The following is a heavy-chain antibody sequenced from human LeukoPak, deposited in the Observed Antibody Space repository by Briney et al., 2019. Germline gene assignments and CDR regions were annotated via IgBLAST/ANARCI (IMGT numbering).Heavy chain of an antibody. Sequence: PGKSLRLSCAASGFTFSNYGMHWVRQAPGKGLEWVALIWYDGSNKYYADSVKGRFTISRDNAKNSLYLQMDSLRAEDTAVYYCATSDDLWSGMDNWGQGTLVTVSS. CDR2: IWYDGSNK. V-gene: IGHV3-33*03. J-gene: IGHJ4*02. D-gene: IGHD3-3*01. CDR1: GFTFSNYG. CDR3: ATSDDLWSGMDN.